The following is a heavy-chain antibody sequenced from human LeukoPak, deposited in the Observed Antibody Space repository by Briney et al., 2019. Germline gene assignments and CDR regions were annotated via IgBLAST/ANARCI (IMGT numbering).Heavy chain of an antibody. CDR1: GYTFTSYG. V-gene: IGHV1-18*01. CDR3: ARPYSSGWTWTSSSYNWFDP. J-gene: IGHJ5*02. D-gene: IGHD6-19*01. Sequence: ASVKVSCKASGYTFTSYGISWVRQAPGQGLEWMGWISAYNGNTNYAQKLQGRVTMTTDTSTSTAYMELRSLRSDDTAVYYCARPYSSGWTWTSSSYNWFDPWSQGTLVTVSS. CDR2: ISAYNGNT.